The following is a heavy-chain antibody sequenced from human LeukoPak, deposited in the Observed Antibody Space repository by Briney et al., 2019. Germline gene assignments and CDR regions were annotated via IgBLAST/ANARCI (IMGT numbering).Heavy chain of an antibody. D-gene: IGHD3-22*01. Sequence: GGSLRLSCAASGLTFSSHWMHWVRQAPGKGLVWVSRITNDGSSTTYADSVKGRFTISRDNAKNMLYLQVNSLRAEDTAVYYCAREKLDTRGYVDYWGQGTLVTVSS. CDR2: ITNDGSST. CDR3: AREKLDTRGYVDY. V-gene: IGHV3-74*01. J-gene: IGHJ4*02. CDR1: GLTFSSHW.